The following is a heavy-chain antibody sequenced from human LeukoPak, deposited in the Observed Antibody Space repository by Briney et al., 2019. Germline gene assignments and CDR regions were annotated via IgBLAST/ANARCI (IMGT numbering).Heavy chain of an antibody. J-gene: IGHJ3*02. Sequence: GSLKISCKGSGYSFTSYWIGWVRQMPGKGLEWMGIIYPGDSDTRYSPSFQGQVTISADKSISTAYLQWSSLKASDTAMYYCARHRSRVSSGWYNDAFDIWGQGTMVTVSS. D-gene: IGHD6-19*01. V-gene: IGHV5-51*01. CDR2: IYPGDSDT. CDR1: GYSFTSYW. CDR3: ARHRSRVSSGWYNDAFDI.